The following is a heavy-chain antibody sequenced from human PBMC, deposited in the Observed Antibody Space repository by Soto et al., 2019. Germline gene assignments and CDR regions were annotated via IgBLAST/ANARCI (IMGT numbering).Heavy chain of an antibody. J-gene: IGHJ4*02. D-gene: IGHD6-13*01. CDR2: IYPGDSDT. Sequence: PGESLKISCKGSGYSFTSYWIGWVRQMPGKGLEWMGIIYPGDSDTRYSPSFQGQVTISADKSISTAYLQWSSLKASDTAMYYCARPGENSSSWYSDFDYWGQGTLVTVSS. V-gene: IGHV5-51*01. CDR1: GYSFTSYW. CDR3: ARPGENSSSWYSDFDY.